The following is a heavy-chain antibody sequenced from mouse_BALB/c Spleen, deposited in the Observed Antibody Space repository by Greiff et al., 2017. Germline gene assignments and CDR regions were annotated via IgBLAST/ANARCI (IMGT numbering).Heavy chain of an antibody. CDR1: GDSITSGY. D-gene: IGHD2-4*01. Sequence: VQLKESGPSLVKPSQTLSLTCSVTGDSITSGYWNWIRKFSGNKLEYMGYISYSGSTYYNPSLKSRISITRDTSKNQYYLQLNSVTTEDTATYYCARSKIYYDYDDAMDYWGQGTSVTVSS. CDR3: ARSKIYYDYDDAMDY. CDR2: ISYSGST. V-gene: IGHV3-8*02. J-gene: IGHJ4*01.